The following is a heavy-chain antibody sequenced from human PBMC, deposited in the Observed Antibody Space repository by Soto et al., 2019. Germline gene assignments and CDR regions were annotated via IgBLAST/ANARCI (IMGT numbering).Heavy chain of an antibody. CDR1: GGSISSGGYS. V-gene: IGHV4-30-2*01. Sequence: QLQLQESGSGLVKPSQTLSLTCAVSGGSISSGGYSWSWIRQPPGKGLEWIGYIYHSGSTYYNPSLKSRVTISVDRSKNQFSLKLSSVTAADTAVYYCARDSGGNAGRGFRFDYWGQGTLVTVSS. CDR3: ARDSGGNAGRGFRFDY. D-gene: IGHD2-15*01. J-gene: IGHJ4*02. CDR2: IYHSGST.